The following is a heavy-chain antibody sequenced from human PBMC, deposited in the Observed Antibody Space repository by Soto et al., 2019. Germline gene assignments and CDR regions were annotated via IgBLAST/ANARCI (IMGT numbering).Heavy chain of an antibody. V-gene: IGHV3-13*01. CDR3: ARISSTSYGMDV. Sequence: PGGSLRLSCVASGFTFTSYDMVWVRQATGKGPEWVARIGTGGDTYYLGSVQGRFTISRENAKNSLYLQMSSLRAGDTAVYYCARISSTSYGMDVWGPGTTVTVSS. CDR2: IGTGGDT. CDR1: GFTFTSYD. J-gene: IGHJ6*02. D-gene: IGHD2-2*01.